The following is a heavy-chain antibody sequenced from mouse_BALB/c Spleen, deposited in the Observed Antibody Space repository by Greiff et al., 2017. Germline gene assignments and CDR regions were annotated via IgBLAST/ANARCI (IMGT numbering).Heavy chain of an antibody. J-gene: IGHJ1*01. D-gene: IGHD2-2*01. V-gene: IGHV1-18*01. CDR1: GYTFTDYN. CDR2: INPNNGGT. CDR3: ARGKGLYGYDYWYFDV. Sequence: EVQLQESGPELVKPGASVKIPCKASGYTFTDYNMDWVKQSHGKSLEWIGDINPNNGGTIYNQKFKGKATLTVDKSSSTAYMELRSLTSEDTAVYYCARGKGLYGYDYWYFDVWGAGTTVTVSS.